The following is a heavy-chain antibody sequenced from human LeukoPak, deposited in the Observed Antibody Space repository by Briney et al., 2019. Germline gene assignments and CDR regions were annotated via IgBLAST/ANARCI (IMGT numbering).Heavy chain of an antibody. J-gene: IGHJ4*02. V-gene: IGHV3-30*04. CDR3: ARENDYGDYEYYFDY. Sequence: GGSLRLSCVASGFTFSYYSMNWARQAPGKGLEWVAVISYDGSNKYYADSVKGRFTISRDNSKNTLYLQMNSLRAEDTAVYYCARENDYGDYEYYFDYWGQGTLVTVSS. CDR1: GFTFSYYS. D-gene: IGHD4-17*01. CDR2: ISYDGSNK.